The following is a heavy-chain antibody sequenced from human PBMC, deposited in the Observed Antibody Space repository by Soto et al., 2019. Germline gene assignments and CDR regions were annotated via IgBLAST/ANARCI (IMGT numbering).Heavy chain of an antibody. J-gene: IGHJ4*02. CDR1: GGSIGGSINNIRYF. Sequence: SETLSLTCTVSGGSIGGSINNIRYFWGWIRQPPGKGLEWIGYIYYSGSTDYNPSLKSRVTISVDTSKNQFSLKLSSVTAADTAVYYCARRYGRYFDFWGQGTLVTVSS. CDR2: IYYSGST. D-gene: IGHD4-17*01. CDR3: ARRYGRYFDF. V-gene: IGHV4-61*05.